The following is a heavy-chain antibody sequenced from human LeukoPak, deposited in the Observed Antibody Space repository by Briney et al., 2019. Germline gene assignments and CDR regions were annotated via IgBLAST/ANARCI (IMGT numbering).Heavy chain of an antibody. CDR2: ISYDGSNK. V-gene: IGHV3-30-3*02. CDR3: AKTYYFGRNYYDSSGYYFDY. D-gene: IGHD3-22*01. J-gene: IGHJ4*02. CDR1: GFTFSSHA. Sequence: GGSLRLSCAASGFTFSSHAMHWVRQAPGKGLEWVAVISYDGSNKYYADSVKGRFTISGDNSKNTLYLQMNSLRAEDTAVYYCAKTYYFGRNYYDSSGYYFDYWGQGTLVTVSS.